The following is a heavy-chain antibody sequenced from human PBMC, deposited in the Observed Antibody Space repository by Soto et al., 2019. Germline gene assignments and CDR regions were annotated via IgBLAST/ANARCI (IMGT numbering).Heavy chain of an antibody. CDR2: IGSTGTTT. CDR1: GFTFNIYA. Sequence: QLLGSGGGLVQPGGSLRLSREASGFTFNIYAMTWVRQAPGKGLEWVSNIGSTGTTTYYADSVKGRFAISRDNSKSTLYLQMNSLRAEDTAVYYCATVARYDDFDVWGQGTMVTVSS. CDR3: ATVARYDDFDV. V-gene: IGHV3-23*01. D-gene: IGHD3-9*01. J-gene: IGHJ3*01.